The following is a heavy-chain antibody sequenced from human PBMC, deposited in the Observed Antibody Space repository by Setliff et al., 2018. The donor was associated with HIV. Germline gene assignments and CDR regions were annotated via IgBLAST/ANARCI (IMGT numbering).Heavy chain of an antibody. Sequence: PSETLSLTCTVSGGPISTNDYYWGFIRQSPGKGLEWIASVHYGGSIFYNPSLKSRVTLSVGTSKRQFSLKLSSVTAADTAVYYCARGGGYDRSGYYPFDYWGQGTPVTVSS. CDR3: ARGGGYDRSGYYPFDY. J-gene: IGHJ4*02. CDR2: VHYGGSI. CDR1: GGPISTNDYY. D-gene: IGHD3-22*01. V-gene: IGHV4-39*01.